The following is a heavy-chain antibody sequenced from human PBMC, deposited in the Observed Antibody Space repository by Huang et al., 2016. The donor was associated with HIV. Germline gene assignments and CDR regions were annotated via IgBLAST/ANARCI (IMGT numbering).Heavy chain of an antibody. Sequence: QVQLQESGPGLVKPSETLSLTCTVSGGSISTHSWSWIRQPPGKGLEWIGSIDYRRSTNYGPSLKSRVTILLDTSKTQFSLRVNAVTAADTAMYYCARDHHDFWRGYRRMYFFDHWGQGTLVTVSS. CDR1: GGSISTHS. V-gene: IGHV4-59*11. J-gene: IGHJ4*02. CDR3: ARDHHDFWRGYRRMYFFDH. D-gene: IGHD3-3*01. CDR2: IDYRRST.